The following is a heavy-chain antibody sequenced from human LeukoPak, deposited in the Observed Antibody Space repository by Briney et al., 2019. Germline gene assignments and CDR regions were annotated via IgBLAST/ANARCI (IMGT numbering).Heavy chain of an antibody. V-gene: IGHV3-49*04. Sequence: GGSLRLSCTVSGFTFGDHAMSWVRQAPGKGLEWVGFIRSKTYGGATEYAASVKGRFIISRDDSTSIAYLQMNSLKTEDTAVYYCTRGPIQLWLYHGMDVWGQGTTVTVSS. CDR3: TRGPIQLWLYHGMDV. CDR2: IRSKTYGGAT. J-gene: IGHJ6*02. CDR1: GFTFGDHA. D-gene: IGHD5-18*01.